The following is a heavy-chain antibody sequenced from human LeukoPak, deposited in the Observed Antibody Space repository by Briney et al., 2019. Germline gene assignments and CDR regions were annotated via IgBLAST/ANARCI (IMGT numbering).Heavy chain of an antibody. CDR3: AKGAKRYCSSTSCYTRSYYYYYYGMDV. CDR2: ISGSGGST. CDR1: GFTFSNAW. D-gene: IGHD2-2*02. V-gene: IGHV3-23*01. Sequence: GGSLRLSCAASGFTFSNAWMSWVRQAPGKGLEWVSAISGSGGSTYYADSVKGRFTISRDNSKNTLYLQMNSLRAEDTAVYYCAKGAKRYCSSTSCYTRSYYYYYYGMDVWGQGTTVTVSS. J-gene: IGHJ6*02.